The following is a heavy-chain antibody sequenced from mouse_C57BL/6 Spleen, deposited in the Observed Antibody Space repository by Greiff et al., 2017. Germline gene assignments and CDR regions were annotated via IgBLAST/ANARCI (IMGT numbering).Heavy chain of an antibody. V-gene: IGHV1-59*01. J-gene: IGHJ1*03. D-gene: IGHD2-5*01. CDR1: GYTFTSYW. CDR2: IDPSDSYT. CDR3: ARSGYSNWYFDV. Sequence: QVQLQQSGAELVRPGTSVKLSCKASGYTFTSYWMHWVKQRPGQGLEWIGVIDPSDSYTNYNQKFKGKATLTVDTSSSTAYMQLSSLTSEDSAVYYCARSGYSNWYFDVWGTGTTVTVSS.